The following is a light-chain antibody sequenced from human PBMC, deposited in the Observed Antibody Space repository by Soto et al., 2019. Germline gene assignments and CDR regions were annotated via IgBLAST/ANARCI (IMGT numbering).Light chain of an antibody. Sequence: QSVLTQPPSASGTPGQRVTVPCSGSSSNIGSHTVNWYQQLPGTAPKLLIYLNNQRPSGVPDRFSGSKSGTSASLAISGLQSEDEADYYCAAWDDSLNGYVFGTGTKVTVL. CDR3: AAWDDSLNGYV. CDR2: LNN. V-gene: IGLV1-44*01. J-gene: IGLJ1*01. CDR1: SSNIGSHT.